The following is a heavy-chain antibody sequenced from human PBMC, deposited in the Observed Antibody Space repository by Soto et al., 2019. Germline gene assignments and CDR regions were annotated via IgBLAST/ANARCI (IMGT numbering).Heavy chain of an antibody. CDR1: GGSISSSSYY. J-gene: IGHJ4*02. D-gene: IGHD6-19*01. V-gene: IGHV4-39*01. Sequence: SETLSLTCTVSGGSISSSSYYWGWIRQPPGKGLEWIGSIYYSVSTYYNPSLKSRVTISVDTSKNQFSLKLSSVTAADTAVYYCARYSRGRYAYWGQGNMVTVST. CDR3: ARYSRGRYAY. CDR2: IYYSVST.